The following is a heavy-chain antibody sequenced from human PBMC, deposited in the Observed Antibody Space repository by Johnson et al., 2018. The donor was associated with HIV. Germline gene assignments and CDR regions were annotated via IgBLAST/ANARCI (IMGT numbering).Heavy chain of an antibody. CDR2: IKQDGSEK. V-gene: IGHV3-7*01. Sequence: VQLVESGGGLVQPGGSLRLSCAASGFTWRSYWMSWGRQGPGKGREGGANIKQDGSEKYYGDAVKGRFTISRDNAKNSLYLQMNSLRAEDTAVYYCARSLPYSSSVGFDIWGQGTMVTVSS. D-gene: IGHD6-6*01. CDR1: GFTWRSYW. J-gene: IGHJ3*02. CDR3: ARSLPYSSSVGFDI.